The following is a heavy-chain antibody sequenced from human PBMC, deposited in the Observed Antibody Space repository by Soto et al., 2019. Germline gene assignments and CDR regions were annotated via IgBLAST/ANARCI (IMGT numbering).Heavy chain of an antibody. D-gene: IGHD1-7*01. J-gene: IGHJ6*02. CDR2: INSVGTST. V-gene: IGHV3-74*01. CDR3: ARDMELELPPYYYGMDV. CDR1: GFTFSSYW. Sequence: GGSLRLSCAASGFTFSSYWMHWVRQAPGKGLVWVSRINSVGTSTSYADSVKDRFTISRDNAKNTLYLQMNSLRAEDTAVYYCARDMELELPPYYYGMDVWGQGTMVTVSS.